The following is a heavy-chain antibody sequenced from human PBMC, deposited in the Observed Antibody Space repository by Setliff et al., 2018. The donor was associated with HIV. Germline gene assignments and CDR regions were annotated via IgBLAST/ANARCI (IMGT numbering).Heavy chain of an antibody. V-gene: IGHV1-8*01. CDR2: LNPTSGNT. D-gene: IGHD2-15*01. J-gene: IGHJ4*02. Sequence: ASVKVSCKASGYIFTSLDINWVRQATGQGPEWMGWLNPTSGNTGSAQRFQGRVTMTRNTSISIAYMELSNLRSEDTAVYYCARGAPGRSCSGGSCSYFDFWGQGTLVTVS. CDR3: ARGAPGRSCSGGSCSYFDF. CDR1: GYIFTSLD.